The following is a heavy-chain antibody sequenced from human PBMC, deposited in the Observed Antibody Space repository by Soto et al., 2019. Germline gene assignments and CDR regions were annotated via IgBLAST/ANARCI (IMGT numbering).Heavy chain of an antibody. CDR2: INPNSGGT. J-gene: IGHJ6*02. CDR3: ARVGGGLASLGYYGMDV. CDR1: GYTFIGYY. D-gene: IGHD3-10*01. Sequence: QVQLVQSGAEVKKTGASVKVSCKASGYTFIGYYIHWVRQAPGQGLEWMGWINPNSGGTNYAQRFQGWVTMTRDRSISTAYMELSRLKSDDTAGYYCARVGGGLASLGYYGMDVWGQGTTVTVSS. V-gene: IGHV1-2*04.